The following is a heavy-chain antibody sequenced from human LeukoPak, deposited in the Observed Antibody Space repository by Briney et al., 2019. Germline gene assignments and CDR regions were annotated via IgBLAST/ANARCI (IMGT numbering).Heavy chain of an antibody. CDR1: GFTFSSYA. V-gene: IGHV3-23*01. D-gene: IGHD5-18*01. Sequence: PGGSLRLSCAASGFTFSSYAMSWVRQAPGKGLEWVSAISGSGGSTYYADSVKGRFTISRDNSKNTGYLQMNSLRVEDTAVYYCASRGFSYGSFDYWGQGTLVTVSS. CDR3: ASRGFSYGSFDY. CDR2: ISGSGGST. J-gene: IGHJ4*02.